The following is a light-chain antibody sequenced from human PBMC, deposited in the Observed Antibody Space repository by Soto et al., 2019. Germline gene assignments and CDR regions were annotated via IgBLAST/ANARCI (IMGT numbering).Light chain of an antibody. CDR1: SRDVGGYNY. CDR3: SSFTSSTTYV. Sequence: QSALTQPASVSGSPGQSITLSFTGTSRDVGGYNYVSWYQQHPGKAPKLMIYDVSNRPSGVSNRFSGSKSGNTASLTISGLQTEDEADYYCSSFTSSTTYVFGTGTKVTVL. J-gene: IGLJ1*01. CDR2: DVS. V-gene: IGLV2-14*01.